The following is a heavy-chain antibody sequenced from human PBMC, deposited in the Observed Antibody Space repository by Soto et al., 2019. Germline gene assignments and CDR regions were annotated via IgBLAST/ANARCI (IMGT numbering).Heavy chain of an antibody. D-gene: IGHD3-10*01. CDR2: IERGGST. CDR1: GGSFSGYY. CDR3: ARGYGSGSYWAY. V-gene: IGHV4-34*02. J-gene: IGHJ4*02. Sequence: QVQLQQWGAGLLKPSETLSLTCAVYGGSFSGYYWSWVRQPPGKGLEWIGEIERGGSTNYNPSLKSRVAISVDTSKTQFSLKVISVTAAGTAVYYCARGYGSGSYWAYWGQGTLVTVSS.